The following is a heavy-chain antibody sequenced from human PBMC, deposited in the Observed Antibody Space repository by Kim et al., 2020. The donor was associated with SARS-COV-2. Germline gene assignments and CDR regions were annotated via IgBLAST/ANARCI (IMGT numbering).Heavy chain of an antibody. D-gene: IGHD6-13*01. CDR3: TKRGYSANSCDA. J-gene: IGHJ5*02. V-gene: IGHV3-33*03. Sequence: GTAEDRLTISRNNSKNTVYLQLNSLRGADTAVYYCTKRGYSANSCDAWGQGTLVTVSS.